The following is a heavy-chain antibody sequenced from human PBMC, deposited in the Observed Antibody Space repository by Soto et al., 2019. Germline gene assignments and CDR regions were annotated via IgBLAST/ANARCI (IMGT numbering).Heavy chain of an antibody. D-gene: IGHD3-22*01. CDR2: IIPIFGTA. CDR1: GGTFSSYA. J-gene: IGHJ4*02. V-gene: IGHV1-69*06. CDR3: ARVLSPDDSSGQAFGY. Sequence: VKVSCKASGGTFSSYAISWVRQAPGQGLEWMGGIIPIFGTANYAQKFQGRVTITADKSTSTAYMELSSLRSEDTAVYYCARVLSPDDSSGQAFGYWGQGTLVTVSS.